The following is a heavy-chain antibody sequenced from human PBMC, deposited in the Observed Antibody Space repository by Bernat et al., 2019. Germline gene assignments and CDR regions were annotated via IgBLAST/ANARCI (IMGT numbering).Heavy chain of an antibody. CDR3: VRVGVRPDYYYYYGMDV. V-gene: IGHV3-30*09. CDR2: ISYDGSNK. CDR1: GFTFSSYA. J-gene: IGHJ6*02. Sequence: QVQLVESGGGVVQPGRSLRLSCAASGFTFSSYAMHWVRQAPGKGLEWVAVISYDGSNKYYADYVKGRFAISRDNSKNTMYLQMINLRAEDTAVYYCVRVGVRPDYYYYYGMDVWGQGTTVTVSS. D-gene: IGHD2-8*01.